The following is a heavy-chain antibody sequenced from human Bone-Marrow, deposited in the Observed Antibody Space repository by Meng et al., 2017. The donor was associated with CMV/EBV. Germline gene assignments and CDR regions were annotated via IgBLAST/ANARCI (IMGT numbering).Heavy chain of an antibody. J-gene: IGHJ6*02. CDR1: GFTFSSYW. CDR2: IKQDGSEK. Sequence: GESLKISCAASGFTFSSYWMSWVRQAPGKGLEWVANIKQDGSEKYYVDSVKGRFTISRDNAKNSLYLQMNSLRAEDTAVYYCARTGGSAGMSYYYYYGMDVWGQGTTVTVSS. CDR3: ARTGGSAGMSYYYYYGMDV. V-gene: IGHV3-7*01. D-gene: IGHD6-13*01.